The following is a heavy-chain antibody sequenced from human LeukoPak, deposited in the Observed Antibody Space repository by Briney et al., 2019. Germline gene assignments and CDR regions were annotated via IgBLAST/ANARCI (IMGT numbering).Heavy chain of an antibody. CDR2: IWYDGSNK. J-gene: IGHJ4*02. CDR1: GFTFSSYG. D-gene: IGHD6-13*01. V-gene: IGHV3-33*06. Sequence: GRSLRLSCAASGFTFSSYGMHWVRQAPGKGLEWVAVIWYDGSNKYYADSVKGRFTIFRDNSKNTLYLQMNSLRAEDTAVYYCAKGSLGSWYYFDYWGQGTLVTVSS. CDR3: AKGSLGSWYYFDY.